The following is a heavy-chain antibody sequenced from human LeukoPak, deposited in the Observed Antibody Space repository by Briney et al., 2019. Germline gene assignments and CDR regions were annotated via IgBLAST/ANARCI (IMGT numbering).Heavy chain of an antibody. CDR1: GGSISSGGYY. J-gene: IGHJ4*02. CDR3: ARDLIGEHYYYYSGSPL. V-gene: IGHV4-31*03. D-gene: IGHD3-22*01. Sequence: SQTLSLTCTVSGGSISSGGYYWTWIRQHPGKGLEWIGYVYYSGSTYYNPSLKSRVTISVDTTKNQFSLKLRSVTAADTAVYYCARDLIGEHYYYYSGSPLWGQGTLVTVSS. CDR2: VYYSGST.